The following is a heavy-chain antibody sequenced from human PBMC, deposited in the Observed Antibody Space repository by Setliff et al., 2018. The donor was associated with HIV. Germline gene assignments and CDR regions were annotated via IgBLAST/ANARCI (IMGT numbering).Heavy chain of an antibody. CDR3: ARSGGSPPYSSGLLILDF. J-gene: IGHJ4*02. CDR2: INAGNGNT. CDR1: GYTFTSYA. D-gene: IGHD6-19*01. Sequence: ASVKVSCKASGYTFTSYAIHWVRQDPVQRLEWMGWINAGNGNTKYSQKIQGRLTMTIDPSASTAYMELRNLRSDDTAIYYCARSGGSPPYSSGLLILDFWGQGSLFAVSS. V-gene: IGHV1-3*01.